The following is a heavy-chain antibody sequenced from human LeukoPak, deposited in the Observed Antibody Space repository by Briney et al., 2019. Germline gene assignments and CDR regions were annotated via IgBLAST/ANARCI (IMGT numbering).Heavy chain of an antibody. CDR3: ARGPRMSHRRYFDY. Sequence: GGSLRLSCAASGFTVSSNYMSWVRQAPGKGLDWVSIIYSGGSTFYADSVKGRFTISRDNAKNSLYLQMNSLRAEDTAVYYCARGPRMSHRRYFDYWGQGTLVTVSS. V-gene: IGHV3-53*01. CDR2: IYSGGST. D-gene: IGHD2/OR15-2a*01. J-gene: IGHJ4*02. CDR1: GFTVSSNY.